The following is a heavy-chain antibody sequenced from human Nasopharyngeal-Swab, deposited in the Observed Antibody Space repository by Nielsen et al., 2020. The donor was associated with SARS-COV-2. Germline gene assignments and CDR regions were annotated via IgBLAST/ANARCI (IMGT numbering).Heavy chain of an antibody. J-gene: IGHJ4*02. CDR3: ARYVDTAMVTGDY. CDR1: GFTFSSYS. V-gene: IGHV3-21*01. D-gene: IGHD5-18*01. CDR2: ISSSSSYI. Sequence: GESLKISCVASGFTFSSYSMNWVRQAPGKGLEWVSSISSSSSYIYYADSVKGRFTISRDNAKNSLYLQMNSLRAEDTAVYYCARYVDTAMVTGDYWGQGTLVTVSS.